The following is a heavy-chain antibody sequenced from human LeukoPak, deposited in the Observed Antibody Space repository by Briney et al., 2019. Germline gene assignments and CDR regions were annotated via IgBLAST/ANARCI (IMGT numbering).Heavy chain of an antibody. V-gene: IGHV3-30*18. CDR3: AKDSQQLALDY. J-gene: IGHJ4*02. CDR1: GFSISESG. CDR2: ISYHGTAT. Sequence: GGSLRLSCAVSGFSISESGMHWVRQAPGKGLEWVAMISYHGTATYYGDPVKGRFTVSRDTSKNTLYLQMNSLRAEDTAVYYCAKDSQQLALDYWGQGTLVTVSS. D-gene: IGHD6-13*01.